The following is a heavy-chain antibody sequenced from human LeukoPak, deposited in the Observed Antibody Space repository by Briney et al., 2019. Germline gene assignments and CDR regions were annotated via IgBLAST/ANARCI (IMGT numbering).Heavy chain of an antibody. D-gene: IGHD6-19*01. CDR2: IRSKANSYAT. CDR3: TRPSGGIAVAAGGFDY. CDR1: GFTFSGSA. V-gene: IGHV3-73*01. Sequence: PGGSLRLSCAASGFTFSGSAMHWVRQASGKGLEWVGRIRSKANSYATAYAASVKGRFTISRDDSKNTAYLQMNSLETEDTAVYYCTRPSGGIAVAAGGFDYWGQGTLVTVSS. J-gene: IGHJ4*02.